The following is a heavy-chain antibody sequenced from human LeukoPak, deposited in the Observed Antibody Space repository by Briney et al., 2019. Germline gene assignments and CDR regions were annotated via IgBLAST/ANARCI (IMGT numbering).Heavy chain of an antibody. CDR2: IYYSGST. V-gene: IGHV4-59*01. J-gene: IGHJ6*02. CDR1: GGSISSYY. CDR3: ARAVVIRDYYYGMDV. D-gene: IGHD3-22*01. Sequence: PSETLSLTCTVSGGSISSYYWSWIRQPPGKGLEWIGYIYYSGSTNYNPSLKSRVTISVDTSKNQFSLKLSSVAAADTAVYYCARAVVIRDYYYGMDVWGQGTTVTVSS.